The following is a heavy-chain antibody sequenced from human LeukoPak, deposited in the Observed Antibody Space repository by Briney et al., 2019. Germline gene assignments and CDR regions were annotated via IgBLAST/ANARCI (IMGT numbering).Heavy chain of an antibody. V-gene: IGHV4-59*01. CDR3: ARWGTYYDILTVPGWFDP. J-gene: IGHJ5*02. Sequence: PSETLSLTCTVSGGSISIYYWSWIRQPPGKGLEWIGYIYYIVSTNYNPSLKSRFTISVDTSKNQFSLTLSSVTAADTAVYYCARWGTYYDILTVPGWFDPWGQGTLVTVSS. CDR2: IYYIVST. CDR1: GGSISIYY. D-gene: IGHD3-9*01.